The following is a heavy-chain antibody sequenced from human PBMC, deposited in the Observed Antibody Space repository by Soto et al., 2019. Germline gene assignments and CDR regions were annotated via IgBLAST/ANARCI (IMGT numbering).Heavy chain of an antibody. CDR1: GFTFSSYA. CDR2: ISYDGSNK. J-gene: IGHJ6*02. D-gene: IGHD1-1*01. V-gene: IGHV3-30-3*01. CDR3: ARDRLRYNWNDFPYYYYGMDV. Sequence: QVQLVESGGGVVQPGRSLRLSCAASGFTFSSYAMHWVRQAPGKGLAWVAVISYDGSNKYYADSVKGRFTISRDNSKNTLYLQMNSLRAEDTAVYYGARDRLRYNWNDFPYYYYGMDVWGQGTTVTVSS.